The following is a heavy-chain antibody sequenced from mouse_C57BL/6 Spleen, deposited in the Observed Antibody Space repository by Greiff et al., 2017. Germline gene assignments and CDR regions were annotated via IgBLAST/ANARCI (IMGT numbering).Heavy chain of an antibody. V-gene: IGHV14-4*01. CDR3: TTLWDGAY. CDR1: GFNIKDDY. CDR2: IDPENGDT. J-gene: IGHJ3*01. D-gene: IGHD4-1*01. Sequence: DVQLQESGAELVRPGASVKLSCTASGFNIKDDYMHWVKQRPEQGLEWIGWIDPENGDTEYASKFQGKATITADTSSNTAYLQLSSLTSEDTAVYYCTTLWDGAYWGQGTLVTVSA.